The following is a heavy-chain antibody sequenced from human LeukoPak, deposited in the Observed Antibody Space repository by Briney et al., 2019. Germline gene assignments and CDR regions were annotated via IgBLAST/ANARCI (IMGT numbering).Heavy chain of an antibody. J-gene: IGHJ6*02. CDR3: ARDRFRITIFGVVIGDYYYGMDV. V-gene: IGHV1-18*01. D-gene: IGHD3-3*01. CDR1: GYTFTSYG. CDR2: ISAYNGNT. Sequence: ASVKVSCKDSGYTFTSYGISWVRQAPGQGLEWMGWISAYNGNTNYAQKLQGRVTMTTDTSTSTAYMELRSLRSEDTAVYYCARDRFRITIFGVVIGDYYYGMDVWGQGTTVTVSS.